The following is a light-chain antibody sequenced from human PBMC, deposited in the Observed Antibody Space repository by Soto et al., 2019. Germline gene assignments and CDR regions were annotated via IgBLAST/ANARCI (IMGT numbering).Light chain of an antibody. CDR3: QQYYSDPLT. CDR1: QKISGW. V-gene: IGKV1-5*01. CDR2: DAS. J-gene: IGKJ1*01. Sequence: DIQMTQSPSTLSASIRDRVTITCRASQKISGWLAWYQQKPGKAPKLLIYDASSLQSGVPSRFSGSVSGTEFTLTISSLQPDDFATYYCQQYYSDPLTFGQGTKVEIK.